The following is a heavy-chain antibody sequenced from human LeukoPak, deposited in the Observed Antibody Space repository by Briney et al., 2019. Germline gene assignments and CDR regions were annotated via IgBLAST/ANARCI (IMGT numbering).Heavy chain of an antibody. CDR2: IYHSGSN. D-gene: IGHD3-3*01. CDR1: GGSISSGGYY. CDR3: ARGSNDFWSGYTDYYMDV. V-gene: IGHV4-30-2*01. J-gene: IGHJ6*03. Sequence: SQTLSLTCTVSGGSISSGGYYWSWIRQPPGKGLEWIGYIYHSGSNYYNPSLKSRVTISVDRSKNQFSLKLSSVTAADTAVYYCARGSNDFWSGYTDYYMDVWGKGTTVTVSS.